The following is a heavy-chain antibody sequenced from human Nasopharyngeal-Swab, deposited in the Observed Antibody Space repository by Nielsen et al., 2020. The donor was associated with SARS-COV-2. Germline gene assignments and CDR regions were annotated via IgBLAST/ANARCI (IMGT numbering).Heavy chain of an antibody. CDR2: IWYDGSNK. CDR3: ARSMVRGVKGPFDP. Sequence: GESLKISCAASGFTFSSYGMHWVRQAPGKGLEWVAVIWYDGSNKYYADSVKGRFTISRDNSKNTLYLQMNSLRAEDTAVYYCARSMVRGVKGPFDPWGQGTLVTAPQ. J-gene: IGHJ5*02. D-gene: IGHD3-10*01. CDR1: GFTFSSYG. V-gene: IGHV3-33*01.